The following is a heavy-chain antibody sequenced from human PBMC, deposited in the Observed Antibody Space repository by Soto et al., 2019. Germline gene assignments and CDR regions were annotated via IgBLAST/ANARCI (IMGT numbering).Heavy chain of an antibody. V-gene: IGHV4-39*01. D-gene: IGHD6-19*01. CDR3: ARQAYRSGWADY. J-gene: IGHJ4*02. CDR2: IYYSGGI. CDR1: GGSISSSSYY. Sequence: PSETLSLTCTVSGGSISSSSYYWGWIRQPPGKGLEWIGTIYYSGGIYYNPSLKSRVTISVDTSKNHFSLKLSSVTAADTAVYDWARQAYRSGWADYWGRGTLVPVSS.